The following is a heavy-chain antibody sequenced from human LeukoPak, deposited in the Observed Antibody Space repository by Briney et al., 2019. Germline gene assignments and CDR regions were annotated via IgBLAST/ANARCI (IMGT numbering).Heavy chain of an antibody. CDR2: IRYDGSNK. CDR3: AKLRVGATTELDY. J-gene: IGHJ4*02. CDR1: GFTFSSYG. D-gene: IGHD1-26*01. V-gene: IGHV3-30*02. Sequence: GGSLRLSCAASGFTFSSYGMHWVRQAPGKGLDWVAFIRYDGSNKYYADSVKGRFTISRDNSKNTLYLQMNSLRAEDTAVYYCAKLRVGATTELDYWGQGTLVTVSS.